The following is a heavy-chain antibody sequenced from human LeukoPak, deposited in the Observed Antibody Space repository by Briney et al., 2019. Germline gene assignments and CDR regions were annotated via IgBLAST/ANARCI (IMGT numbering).Heavy chain of an antibody. Sequence: GGSLRLSCAASGFTFSRYWMSWVRQAPGKGLEWGANTKQDGSEKYYLESVKGRFTISRDNAKSSLYLHMNSLRGEDTAVYYCALSSGNYAIPFDYWGQGTLVTVSS. D-gene: IGHD1-26*01. CDR3: ALSSGNYAIPFDY. CDR2: TKQDGSEK. J-gene: IGHJ4*02. CDR1: GFTFSRYW. V-gene: IGHV3-7*01.